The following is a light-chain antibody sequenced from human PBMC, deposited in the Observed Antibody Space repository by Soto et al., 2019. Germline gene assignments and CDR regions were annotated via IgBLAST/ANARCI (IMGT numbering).Light chain of an antibody. V-gene: IGKV3-15*01. CDR1: QTISSN. CDR3: QQYNNWPQT. J-gene: IGKJ1*01. Sequence: EFVLTQSPGTLSLSPGERATLSCRANQTISSNLAWYQQKPGQAPRLLIYGASTRATGIPARFSGSGSGTEFTLTISSLQSEDFAVYYCQQYNNWPQTFGQGTKVDIK. CDR2: GAS.